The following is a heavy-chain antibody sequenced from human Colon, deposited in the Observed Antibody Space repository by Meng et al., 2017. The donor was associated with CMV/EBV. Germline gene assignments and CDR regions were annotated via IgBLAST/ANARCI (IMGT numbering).Heavy chain of an antibody. V-gene: IGHV4-61*01. D-gene: IGHD2-21*01. J-gene: IGHJ5*02. CDR2: IYYSGRTT. Sequence: LRLSCTVSGGSVSSGSYYWSWLRQSPGKGLEWIGYIYYSGRTTNYNASLKGRVTISLDTSKNQFSLKLSSVTAVDTAVYYCARDYSCSSDNCYQGIDPWGQGALVTVSS. CDR1: GGSVSSGSYY. CDR3: ARDYSCSSDNCYQGIDP.